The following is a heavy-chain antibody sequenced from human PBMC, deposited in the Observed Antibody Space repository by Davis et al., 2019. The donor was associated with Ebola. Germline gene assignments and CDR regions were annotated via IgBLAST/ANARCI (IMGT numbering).Heavy chain of an antibody. CDR1: GNSFTSHW. J-gene: IGHJ3*02. D-gene: IGHD2-8*02. Sequence: GESLKISCKDSGNSFTSHWIGWVRQMPGKGLDWMGIIYTGDSDPRYRPSFRGQVTISADKSMKTAFLQWSSLKASDSGMNYLASLRRTITGMDDGFDIWGQGTMITVSS. V-gene: IGHV5-51*01. CDR2: IYTGDSDP. CDR3: ASLRRTITGMDDGFDI.